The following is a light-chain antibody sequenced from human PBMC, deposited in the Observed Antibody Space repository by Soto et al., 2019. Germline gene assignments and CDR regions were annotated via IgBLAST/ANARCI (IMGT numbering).Light chain of an antibody. CDR2: GAS. V-gene: IGKV3-20*01. J-gene: IGKJ1*01. CDR3: QQYSASPRT. CDR1: QTVSSNY. Sequence: EIVLTQSPGTLSLSPGERATLSCRASQTVSSNYLAWFQQKGGQAPRLLIFGASSRAAGIPDRFSGSVSGTDFILTISRLEPEDSAVYYCQQYSASPRTFGQGTKVDIK.